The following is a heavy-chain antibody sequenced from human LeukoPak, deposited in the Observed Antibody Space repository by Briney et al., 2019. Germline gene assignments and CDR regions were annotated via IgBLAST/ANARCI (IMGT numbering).Heavy chain of an antibody. CDR2: INPNSGGT. J-gene: IGHJ4*02. V-gene: IGHV1-2*02. D-gene: IGHD3-9*01. CDR3: ARDNDILTGYYNTFDY. CDR1: GYTFTGYY. Sequence: ASVKVSCQASGYTFTGYYMHWVRQAPGQGLEWMGWINPNSGGTNYAQKFQGRVTMTRDTSISTAYMELSRLRCDDTAVYYCARDNDILTGYYNTFDYWGQGTLVTVSS.